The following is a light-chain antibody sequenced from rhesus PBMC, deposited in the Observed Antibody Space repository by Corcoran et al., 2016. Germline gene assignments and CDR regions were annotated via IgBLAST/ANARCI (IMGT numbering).Light chain of an antibody. CDR2: YKSDSDK. CDR3: GIWHSSGDI. V-gene: IGLV5-62*01. J-gene: IGLJ1*01. Sequence: KPMLTQPASLSASPGASASLTCTLSGGINVAGYPIHWYQQKPGSPPRYLLRYKSDSDKGQGSGVPSRFSGSKDASANTGILRISGLQSEDDADYYCGIWHSSGDIFGAGTRLTVL. CDR1: GGINVAGYP.